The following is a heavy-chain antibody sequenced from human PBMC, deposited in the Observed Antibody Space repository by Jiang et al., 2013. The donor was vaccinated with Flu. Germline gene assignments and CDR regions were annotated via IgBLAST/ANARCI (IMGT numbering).Heavy chain of an antibody. D-gene: IGHD3-9*01. CDR3: ARHRERGPHSSHFFYEIDV. CDR1: GYRFRDYY. V-gene: IGHV5-51*01. J-gene: IGHJ6*02. Sequence: GAEVKKPGESLRISCKGSGYRFRDYYIGWVRQMPGKGLEWMGIILPRDSEKTTYSPSLQGHVTISADTSIDTAYLQWGSLRAADTATYYCARHRERGPHSSHFFYEIDVWGQGTTVTVS. CDR2: ILPRDSEKT.